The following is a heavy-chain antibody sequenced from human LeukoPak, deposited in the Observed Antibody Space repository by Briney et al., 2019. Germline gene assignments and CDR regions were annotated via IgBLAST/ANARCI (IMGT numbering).Heavy chain of an antibody. J-gene: IGHJ4*02. V-gene: IGHV3-48*04. CDR3: ATGSGSWSSYY. Sequence: PGGSLRLSCVASGFSLNGYSMNWVRQAPGKGLEWVSCISMSGGTTYCADYVKGRFTISRDNAENSLYLQMNSLRAEDTAVYYCATGSGSWSSYYGPQGPVVSV. D-gene: IGHD6-13*01. CDR2: ISMSGGTT. CDR1: GFSLNGYS.